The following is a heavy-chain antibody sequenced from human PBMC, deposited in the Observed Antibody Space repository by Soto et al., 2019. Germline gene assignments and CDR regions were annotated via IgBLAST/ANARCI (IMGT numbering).Heavy chain of an antibody. J-gene: IGHJ4*02. CDR1: GGTFSSYA. D-gene: IGHD3-22*01. CDR3: AGDVPYGSSGYSYPTFDY. CDR2: IIPIFGTA. Sequence: ASVKVSCKASGGTFSSYAISWVRQAPGQGLEWMGGIIPIFGTANYAQKFQGRVTITADESTSTAYMELSSLRSEDTAVYYCAGDVPYGSSGYSYPTFDYWGQGTLVTVSS. V-gene: IGHV1-69*13.